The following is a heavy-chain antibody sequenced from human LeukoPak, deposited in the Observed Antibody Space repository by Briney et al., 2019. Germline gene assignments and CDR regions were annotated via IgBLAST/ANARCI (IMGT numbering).Heavy chain of an antibody. CDR2: IYYSGST. J-gene: IGHJ4*02. Sequence: PSETLSITCTVSGGSISSYYWSWIRQPPGKGLEWIGYIYYSGSTNYNPSLKSRVTISVDTSKNQFSLKLSSVTAADTAVYYCARHRNEGVVVPAALDYWGQGTLVTVSS. D-gene: IGHD2-2*01. CDR1: GGSISSYY. CDR3: ARHRNEGVVVPAALDY. V-gene: IGHV4-59*08.